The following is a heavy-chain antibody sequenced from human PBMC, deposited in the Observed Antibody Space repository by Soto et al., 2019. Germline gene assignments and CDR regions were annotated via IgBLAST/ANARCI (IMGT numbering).Heavy chain of an antibody. D-gene: IGHD3-16*02. V-gene: IGHV3-7*04. J-gene: IGHJ4*02. CDR1: GFTFSSYW. CDR2: IKQDGSEK. CDR3: ARAVMITFGGVIVPNPPYYFDY. Sequence: GGSLRLSCAASGFTFSSYWMSWVRQAPGKGLEWVANIKQDGSEKYYVDSVKGRFTISRDNAKNSLYLQMNSLRAEDTAVYYCARAVMITFGGVIVPNPPYYFDYWGQGTLVTVSS.